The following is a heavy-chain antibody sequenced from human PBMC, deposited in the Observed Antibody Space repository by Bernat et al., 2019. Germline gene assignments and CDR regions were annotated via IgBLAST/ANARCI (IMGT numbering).Heavy chain of an antibody. J-gene: IGHJ6*01. CDR1: GFTFSSYS. V-gene: IGHV3-48*01. CDR3: ARDFAMGYSGYDYYYYGMDV. CDR2: ISSSSSTI. D-gene: IGHD5-12*01. Sequence: EVQLVESGGGLVQPGGSLRLSCAASGFTFSSYSMNWVRQAPGKGLEWVSYISSSSSTIYYADSVKGVFTISRDKAKNSLYLQMNSLRAEDTAVYYCARDFAMGYSGYDYYYYGMDVWGQGTTVTVSS.